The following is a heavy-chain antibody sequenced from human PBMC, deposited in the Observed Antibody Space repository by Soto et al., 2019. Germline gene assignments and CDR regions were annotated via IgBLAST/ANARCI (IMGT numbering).Heavy chain of an antibody. CDR1: VYTFTGSD. Sequence: SVKVCCKASVYTFTGSDMHWVLQAPGQEHEWRGWINPNSGGTNYAQTFQGRVTMTRDTSISTAYMEMSRLRSDDTAVYYCARSPTITIFGVVCDAYYYYGIDVWAQ. CDR3: ARSPTITIFGVVCDAYYYYGIDV. D-gene: IGHD3-3*01. CDR2: INPNSGGT. V-gene: IGHV1-2*02. J-gene: IGHJ6*02.